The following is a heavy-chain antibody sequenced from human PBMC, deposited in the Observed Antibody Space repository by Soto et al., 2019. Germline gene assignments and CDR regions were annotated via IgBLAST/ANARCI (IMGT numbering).Heavy chain of an antibody. D-gene: IGHD2-2*01. Sequence: EVQLVESGGGLVMPGGSLRLSCAASGFTFTTYSLTWVRQAPGKGLEWVASIGSSSNYIYYANSVKGRFTTSRDNAKNSLFLQMNSLRAEDTAVYYCATLTYCSSASCPNYYYVMDVWGQGTTVTVSS. V-gene: IGHV3-21*02. CDR3: ATLTYCSSASCPNYYYVMDV. CDR2: IGSSSNYI. J-gene: IGHJ6*02. CDR1: GFTFTTYS.